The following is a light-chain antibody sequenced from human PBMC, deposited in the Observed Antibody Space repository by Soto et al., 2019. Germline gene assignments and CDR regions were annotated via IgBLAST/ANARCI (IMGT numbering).Light chain of an antibody. J-gene: IGLJ1*01. Sequence: SYELTQPPSVSVSPGQTVSITCSGDKLGNKYASWYQQKPGQSPLLVIYHDIKRPSGIPERFSASNSGTSATLGIAGLQTGDDADYYCGTWDNSLSAYVFGAATKLTVL. CDR2: HDI. CDR1: KLGNKY. V-gene: IGLV3-1*01. CDR3: GTWDNSLSAYV.